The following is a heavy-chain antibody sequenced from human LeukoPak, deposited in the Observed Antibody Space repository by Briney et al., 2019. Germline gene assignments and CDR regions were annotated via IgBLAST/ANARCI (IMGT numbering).Heavy chain of an antibody. J-gene: IGHJ4*02. Sequence: PGGSLRLSCAASGFTFSSYEMNWVRQAPGKGLEWVSYISSGSTIYDADSVKGRFTISRDNAKNSLYLQRNSLRAEDTAVYYCARESIAVAGAPFDYWGQGTLVTVSS. CDR3: ARESIAVAGAPFDY. CDR1: GFTFSSYE. V-gene: IGHV3-48*03. D-gene: IGHD6-19*01. CDR2: ISSGSTI.